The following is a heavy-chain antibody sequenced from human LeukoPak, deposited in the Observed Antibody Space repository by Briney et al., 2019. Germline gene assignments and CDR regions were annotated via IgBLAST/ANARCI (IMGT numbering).Heavy chain of an antibody. CDR2: IFHTGST. CDR1: GGSISSGGYF. Sequence: SETLSLTCTVSGGSISSGGYFWSWIRQPPGEGLEWIGYIFHTGSTYYNPSLKSRVTISVDRSKNQFSLRLSSVTAADTAVYYCARDRYYDFWSGLGGEIDYWGQGTLVTVSS. D-gene: IGHD3-3*01. CDR3: ARDRYYDFWSGLGGEIDY. J-gene: IGHJ4*02. V-gene: IGHV4-30-2*01.